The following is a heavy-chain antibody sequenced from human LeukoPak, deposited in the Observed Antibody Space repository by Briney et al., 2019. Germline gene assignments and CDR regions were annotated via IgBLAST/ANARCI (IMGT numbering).Heavy chain of an antibody. CDR1: GFTFSSYG. D-gene: IGHD3-22*01. V-gene: IGHV3-30*03. Sequence: AGGSLRLSCAASGFTFSSYGMHWVRQAPGKGLEWVAVISYDGSNKYYADSVKGRFTISRDNSKNTLYLQMNSLRAEDTAVYYCARDATPRYYDSSGYYRVFDYWGQGTLVTVSS. J-gene: IGHJ4*02. CDR3: ARDATPRYYDSSGYYRVFDY. CDR2: ISYDGSNK.